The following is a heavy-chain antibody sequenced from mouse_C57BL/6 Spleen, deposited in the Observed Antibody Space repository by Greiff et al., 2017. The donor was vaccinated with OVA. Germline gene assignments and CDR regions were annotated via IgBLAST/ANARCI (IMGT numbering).Heavy chain of an antibody. J-gene: IGHJ1*03. V-gene: IGHV1-26*01. CDR2: INPSNGGT. CDR1: GYTFTDYY. D-gene: IGHD2-5*01. CDR3: ARSGAYYSNYGWYFDV. Sequence: VQLQQSGPELVKPGASVKISCKASGYTFTDYYMNWVKQSHGKSLEWIGDINPSNGGTNYNEKFKSKATLTVDKSSSTAYMQLSSLTSEDSAVYYCARSGAYYSNYGWYFDVWGTGTTVTVSS.